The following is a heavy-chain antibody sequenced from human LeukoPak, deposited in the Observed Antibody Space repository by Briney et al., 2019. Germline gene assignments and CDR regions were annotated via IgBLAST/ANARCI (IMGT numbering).Heavy chain of an antibody. CDR2: IYPGDSDT. D-gene: IGHD3-22*01. J-gene: IGHJ4*02. Sequence: GESLKISCKGSGYSFTSYWIGWVRQMPGKGLEWMGIIYPGDSDTRYSPSFQGQVTISADKSISTAYLQRSSLKASDTAMYYCARTYYYDSSGYYTSAFDYWGQGTLVTVSS. CDR3: ARTYYYDSSGYYTSAFDY. V-gene: IGHV5-51*01. CDR1: GYSFTSYW.